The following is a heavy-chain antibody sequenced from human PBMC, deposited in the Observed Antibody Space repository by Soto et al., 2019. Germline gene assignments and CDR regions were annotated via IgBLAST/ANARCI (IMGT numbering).Heavy chain of an antibody. D-gene: IGHD6-25*01. CDR2: INHSGST. J-gene: IGHJ5*02. CDR3: ARPHGGRSGWDHWFHP. CDR1: GGSFSVYY. V-gene: IGHV4-34*01. Sequence: SETLSLTCAVYGGSFSVYYWSWIRQPPGKGLEWIGEINHSGSTNYNPSLKSRVTISVDTSKNQFSLKLSSVTAADTAVYYCARPHGGRSGWDHWFHPWGQGTLVTVS.